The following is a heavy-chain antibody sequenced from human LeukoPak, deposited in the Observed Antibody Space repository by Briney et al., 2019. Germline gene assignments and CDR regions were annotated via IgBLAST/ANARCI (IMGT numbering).Heavy chain of an antibody. J-gene: IGHJ3*02. CDR2: IWYDGSNK. CDR3: ARGAYCSGSRCPGAFDI. V-gene: IGHV3-33*08. Sequence: GGSLRLSCAASGFTFSIYSMHWVRQAPGKGLEWVAIIWYDGSNKYYADSVKGRFTISRDNSKNTLYLQMNSLRAEDTAVYYCARGAYCSGSRCPGAFDIWGQGTMVTVSS. CDR1: GFTFSIYS. D-gene: IGHD2-15*01.